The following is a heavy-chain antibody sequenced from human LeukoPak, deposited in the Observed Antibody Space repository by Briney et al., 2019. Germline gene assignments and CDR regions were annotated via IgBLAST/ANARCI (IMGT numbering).Heavy chain of an antibody. CDR2: INAGNGNT. D-gene: IGHD3-10*01. CDR3: ARDNVLLWCGELLAWFDP. CDR1: GCTFSSYA. J-gene: IGHJ5*02. V-gene: IGHV1-3*01. Sequence: SSVKVSCKASGCTFSSYAMHWVRQAPGQRLEWVGWINAGNGNTKYSQKFQGRVTITSDTSARTAYMELSSLRSEDTAVYYWARDNVLLWCGELLAWFDPGGQGTLVTVSS.